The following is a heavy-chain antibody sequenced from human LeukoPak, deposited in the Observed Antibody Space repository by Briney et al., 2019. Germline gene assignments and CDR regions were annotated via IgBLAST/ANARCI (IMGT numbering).Heavy chain of an antibody. D-gene: IGHD3-22*01. J-gene: IGHJ4*02. CDR2: IYYSGST. CDR3: ARYYDNSGSLDY. CDR1: GGSISSYY. Sequence: PSETLCLTCTVSGGSISSYYWSWIRQPPGKGLEWMVYIYYSGSTNYNPSLKSRVTISVDTSKNQFSLTLSSVTAADTAVYYCARYYDNSGSLDYWGQGTLVTVSS. V-gene: IGHV4-59*08.